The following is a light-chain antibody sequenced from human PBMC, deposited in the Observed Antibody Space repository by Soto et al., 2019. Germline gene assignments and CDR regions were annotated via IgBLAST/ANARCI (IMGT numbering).Light chain of an antibody. J-gene: IGKJ5*01. CDR3: QQYESLPLT. Sequence: IQMTQSPSSLSASVEDRVIITCRASQSISNHLNWYQQKPGKAPKLLIYAASSLQSGVPSRFSGSGSGTDFTLTISSLQPEDFATYDCQQYESLPLTFGQGTRLEIK. CDR2: AAS. V-gene: IGKV1-39*01. CDR1: QSISNH.